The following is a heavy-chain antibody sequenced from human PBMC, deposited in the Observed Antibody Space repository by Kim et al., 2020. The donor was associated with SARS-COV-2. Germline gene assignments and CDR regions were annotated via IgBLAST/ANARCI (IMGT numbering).Heavy chain of an antibody. D-gene: IGHD3-10*01. J-gene: IGHJ5*02. CDR3: ASRPTYYYGSGSQDL. Sequence: PTLKGRVTISVDTSKNQFSLKLSCVTAADTAVYYCASRPTYYYGSGSQDLWGQGTLVTVSS. V-gene: IGHV4-34*01.